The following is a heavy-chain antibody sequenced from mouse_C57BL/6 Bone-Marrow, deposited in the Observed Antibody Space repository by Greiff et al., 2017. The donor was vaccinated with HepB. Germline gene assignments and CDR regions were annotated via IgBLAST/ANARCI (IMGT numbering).Heavy chain of an antibody. V-gene: IGHV1-61*01. CDR2: IYPSDSET. D-gene: IGHD2-2*01. CDR1: GYTFTSYW. Sequence: VQLQQPGAELVRPGSSVKLSCKASGYTFTSYWMDWVKQRPGQGLEWIGNIYPSDSETHYNQKFKDKATLTVDKSSSTADMQLSSLTSEDSAVYYCARSTMVTGDFDYWGQGTTLTVSS. J-gene: IGHJ2*01. CDR3: ARSTMVTGDFDY.